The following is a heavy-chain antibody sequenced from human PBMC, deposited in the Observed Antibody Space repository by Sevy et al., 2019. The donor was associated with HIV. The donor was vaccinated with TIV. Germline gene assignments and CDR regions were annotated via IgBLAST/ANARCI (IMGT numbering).Heavy chain of an antibody. V-gene: IGHV3-23*01. J-gene: IGHJ4*02. D-gene: IGHD3-22*01. CDR1: GFTFSSYA. CDR3: AKDPGGYDSSGYYTPIFDY. CDR2: ISGSCGST. Sequence: GGSLRLSCAASGFTFSSYAMSWVRQAPGKGLEWVSAISGSCGSTYYADSVKGRFTISRDNSKNTLYLEMNSLRAEDTAVYYCAKDPGGYDSSGYYTPIFDYWGQGTLVTVSS.